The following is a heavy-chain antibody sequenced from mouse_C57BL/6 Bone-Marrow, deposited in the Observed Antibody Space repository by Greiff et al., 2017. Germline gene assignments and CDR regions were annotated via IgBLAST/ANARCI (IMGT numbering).Heavy chain of an antibody. Sequence: EVKLVESGAELVRPGASVKLSCTASGFNIKDDYMHWVKQRPEQGLEWIGWIDPENGDTEYASKFQGKATITADTSSNTAYLQLSSLTSEDTAVYYCTKPSMDYWGQGTSVTVSS. CDR2: IDPENGDT. V-gene: IGHV14-4*01. J-gene: IGHJ4*01. CDR1: GFNIKDDY. CDR3: TKPSMDY.